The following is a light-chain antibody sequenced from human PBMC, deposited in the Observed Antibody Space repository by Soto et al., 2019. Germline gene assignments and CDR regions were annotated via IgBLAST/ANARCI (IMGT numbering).Light chain of an antibody. J-gene: IGKJ4*01. Sequence: IVMTQSPATLSVSPGERATLSCRASQSVRSNLAWYQQKPGQAPRLLIYGASTRATGIPARFSGSGSGTDFTLTISSLQSEDFAVYYCQQYNNWPPLTFGGGTKVEIK. V-gene: IGKV3-15*01. CDR1: QSVRSN. CDR2: GAS. CDR3: QQYNNWPPLT.